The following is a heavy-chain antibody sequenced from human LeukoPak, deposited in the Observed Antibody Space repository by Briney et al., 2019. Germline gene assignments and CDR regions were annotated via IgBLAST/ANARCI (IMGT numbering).Heavy chain of an antibody. Sequence: ASVKVSCKASGYTFTSYGISWVRQAPGQGLEWMGWISAYNGNTNHAQKLQGRVTMTTDTSTSTAYMELRSLRSDDTAVYYCARDDCRSSSCHSDWFDPWGQGTQVTVSS. J-gene: IGHJ5*02. D-gene: IGHD2-2*02. CDR2: ISAYNGNT. V-gene: IGHV1-18*01. CDR3: ARDDCRSSSCHSDWFDP. CDR1: GYTFTSYG.